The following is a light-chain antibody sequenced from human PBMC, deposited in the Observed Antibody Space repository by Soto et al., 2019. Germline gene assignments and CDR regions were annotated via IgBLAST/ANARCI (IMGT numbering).Light chain of an antibody. V-gene: IGLV2-14*01. CDR1: SSDVGGYNY. J-gene: IGLJ2*01. Sequence: QSALTQPASVSGSPAQSITISCTGTSSDVGGYNYVSWYQQHPGKAPKLMIYEVSNRPSGVSNRFSGSKSGNTASLTISGLQAEDEADYYCSSYTSSSVVFGGGTKLTVL. CDR2: EVS. CDR3: SSYTSSSVV.